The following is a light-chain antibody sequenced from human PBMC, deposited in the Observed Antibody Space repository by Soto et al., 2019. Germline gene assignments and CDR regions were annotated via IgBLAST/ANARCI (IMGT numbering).Light chain of an antibody. J-gene: IGLJ1*01. CDR2: EVS. CDR1: SSEVGSYNR. CDR3: SSFTSSSTYV. Sequence: QSVLTQPPSVSGSPGQSVTISCTGTSSEVGSYNRVSWYQQPPGTAPKLMIYEVSNRPSGVPDRFSGSKSGNTASLTISGLQAEVEADYYCSSFTSSSTYVFGTGTKVTVL. V-gene: IGLV2-18*02.